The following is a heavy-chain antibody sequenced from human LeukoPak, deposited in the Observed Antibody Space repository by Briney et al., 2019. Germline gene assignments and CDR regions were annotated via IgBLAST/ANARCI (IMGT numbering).Heavy chain of an antibody. CDR1: GGSISSYY. V-gene: IGHV4-59*01. D-gene: IGHD3-3*01. CDR2: INYSGST. Sequence: SETLSLTCTVSGGSISSYYWSWIRQPPGKGLEWIGYINYSGSTNYNPSLKSRVTISVDTSKNQFSLKLSSVTAADTAVYYCARDRGDYDFWSGYDYWGQGTLVTVSS. CDR3: ARDRGDYDFWSGYDY. J-gene: IGHJ4*02.